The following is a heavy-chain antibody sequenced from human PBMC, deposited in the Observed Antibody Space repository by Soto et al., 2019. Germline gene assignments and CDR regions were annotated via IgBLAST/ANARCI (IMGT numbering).Heavy chain of an antibody. J-gene: IGHJ6*02. V-gene: IGHV3-23*01. Sequence: PGGSLRLSCADSGFTFSNYAMSWVRQAPGKGLEWVSGISGSGGSTYYAETVKGRFTISRDNSKNTLYLQMNSLGVEDTALYYCAKDSTAAPKSRMDVWGQGTTVTVSS. CDR1: GFTFSNYA. CDR3: AKDSTAAPKSRMDV. D-gene: IGHD6-13*01. CDR2: ISGSGGST.